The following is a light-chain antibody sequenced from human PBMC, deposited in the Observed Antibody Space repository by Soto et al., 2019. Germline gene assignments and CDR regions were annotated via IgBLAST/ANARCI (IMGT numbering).Light chain of an antibody. CDR2: DAS. J-gene: IGKJ4*01. V-gene: IGKV3-11*01. Sequence: EIVLTQSPATLSLSPGERATLSCRASQGVRSYLAWYQHKPGQAPRLLIYDASSRAIGIPPRFRGSGSGTDFTLTISSLEPEDLAVYYCQQRDEWPLTFGGGTKVEIK. CDR3: QQRDEWPLT. CDR1: QGVRSY.